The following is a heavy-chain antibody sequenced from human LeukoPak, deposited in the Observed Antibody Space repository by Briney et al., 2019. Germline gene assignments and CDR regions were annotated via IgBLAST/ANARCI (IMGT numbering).Heavy chain of an antibody. CDR3: AREILGGFNPGAY. CDR2: ISSSGSYT. D-gene: IGHD1-14*01. CDR1: GFTFSDYY. V-gene: IGHV3-11*05. Sequence: GGSLRLSCAASGFTFSDYYMSWIRQAPGKGLEWVSYISSSGSYTNYADSVKGRFTISRDNAKNSLYLQMNSLRAEDTAVYYCAREILGGFNPGAYWGQGILVTVSS. J-gene: IGHJ4*02.